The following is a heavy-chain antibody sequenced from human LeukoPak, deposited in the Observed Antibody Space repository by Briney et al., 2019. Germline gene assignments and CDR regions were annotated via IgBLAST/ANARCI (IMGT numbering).Heavy chain of an antibody. J-gene: IGHJ4*02. CDR3: ARGARDWNYSFDY. V-gene: IGHV4-39*07. D-gene: IGHD1-7*01. CDR1: GGSISSSSYY. Sequence: PSETLSLTCTVSGGSISSSSYYWGWIRQPPGKGLEWIGSIYYSGSTNYNPSLKSRVTISVDTSNNQLSLKLSSVTAADTAVYYCARGARDWNYSFDYWGQGTLVTVSS. CDR2: IYYSGST.